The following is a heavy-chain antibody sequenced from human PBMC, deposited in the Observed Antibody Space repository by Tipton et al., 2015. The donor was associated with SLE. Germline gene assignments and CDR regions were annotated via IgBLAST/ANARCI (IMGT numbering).Heavy chain of an antibody. CDR3: ARAGRAWNLFDY. J-gene: IGHJ4*02. CDR1: GFTFSSYE. V-gene: IGHV4-38-2*01. Sequence: LRLSCAASGFTFSSYEMSWVRQAPGKGLEWIGSIYYSGSTYYNPSLKSRVTISVDTSKNQFSLKLSSVTAADTAVYYCARAGRAWNLFDYWGQGTLVTVSS. D-gene: IGHD1-1*01. CDR2: IYYSGST.